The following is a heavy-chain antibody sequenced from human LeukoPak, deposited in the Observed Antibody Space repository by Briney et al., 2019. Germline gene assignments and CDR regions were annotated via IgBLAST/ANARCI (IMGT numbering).Heavy chain of an antibody. V-gene: IGHV4-61*01. D-gene: IGHD3-10*01. J-gene: IGHJ4*02. CDR2: VYYSGST. Sequence: PSETLSLTCTVSGGSVSSGSYYWSWTRQPPGKGLEWIGYVYYSGSTNYNPSLKSRVTVSVDTSKNQFSLKLSSVTAADTAVYYCARVPSGVRGIIIDYWGQGTLVTDSS. CDR1: GGSVSSGSYY. CDR3: ARVPSGVRGIIIDY.